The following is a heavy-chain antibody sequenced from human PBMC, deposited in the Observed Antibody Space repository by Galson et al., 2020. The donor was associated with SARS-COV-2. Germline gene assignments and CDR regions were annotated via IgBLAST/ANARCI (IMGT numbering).Heavy chain of an antibody. CDR2: IFYTGST. V-gene: IGHV4-39*07. J-gene: IGHJ6*02. CDR1: NASMSMSTYY. Sequence: SETLSLTCTVSNASMSMSTYYWAWIRQSPGKGLEWIGHIFYTGSTSYNPSLTSRVTISLDTSKNQFSLRLTSATAADTAVYYCARRYFGSGTYFYSLGVDVWGQGTTVTVSS. D-gene: IGHD3-10*01. CDR3: ARRYFGSGTYFYSLGVDV.